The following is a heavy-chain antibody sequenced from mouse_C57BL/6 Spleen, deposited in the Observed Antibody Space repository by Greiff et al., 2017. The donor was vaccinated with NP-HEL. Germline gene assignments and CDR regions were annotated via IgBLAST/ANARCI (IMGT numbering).Heavy chain of an antibody. Sequence: EVQLVESGGGLVKPGGSLKLSCAASGFTFSSYAMSWVRQTPEKRLEWVATISDGGSYTYYPDNVKGRFTISRDNAKNNLYLQMSHLKSEDTAMYYCARDGDYYGSSPPDYWGQGTTLTVSS. CDR2: ISDGGSYT. J-gene: IGHJ2*01. CDR3: ARDGDYYGSSPPDY. CDR1: GFTFSSYA. D-gene: IGHD1-1*01. V-gene: IGHV5-4*01.